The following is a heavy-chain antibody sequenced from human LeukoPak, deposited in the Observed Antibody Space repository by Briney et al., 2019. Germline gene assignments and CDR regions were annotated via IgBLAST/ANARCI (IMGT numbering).Heavy chain of an antibody. V-gene: IGHV1-2*02. J-gene: IGHJ4*02. CDR2: TKPNGGCT. D-gene: IGHD3-10*01. CDR3: ARFWEAGLFDY. Sequence: ASVKVSCKATGYTFTGNYMHWVRQGPGQGLEWMGWTKPNGGCTNYAQKSQGRVTMTRDTSISTAYMELSRLRSDDTAVYYCARFWEAGLFDYWGQGTLVTVSS. CDR1: GYTFTGNY.